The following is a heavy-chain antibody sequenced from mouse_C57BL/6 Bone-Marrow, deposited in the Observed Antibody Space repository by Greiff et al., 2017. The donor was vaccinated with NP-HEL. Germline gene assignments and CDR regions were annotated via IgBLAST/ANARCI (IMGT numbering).Heavy chain of an antibody. J-gene: IGHJ4*01. CDR2: IHPNSGST. Sequence: VQLQQPGAELVKPGASVKLSCKASGYTFTSYWMHWVKQRPGQGLEWIGIIHPNSGSTNYNEKFKSKATLTVDKSSSTAYMQLSSLTSEDSAVYCCARWDYGMGYAMDYWGQGTSVTVSS. V-gene: IGHV1-64*01. D-gene: IGHD1-1*01. CDR1: GYTFTSYW. CDR3: ARWDYGMGYAMDY.